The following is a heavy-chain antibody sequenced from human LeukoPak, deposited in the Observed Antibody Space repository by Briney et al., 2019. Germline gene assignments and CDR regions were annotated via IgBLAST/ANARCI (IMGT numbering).Heavy chain of an antibody. Sequence: GGSLRFSCAASGFSFSSYAMSWVRQAPGKGLEWVAVISYDGSNKYYADSVKGRFTISRDNSKNTLYLQMNSLRAEDTAVYYCARDLYSYGHFDYWGQGTLVTVSS. CDR2: ISYDGSNK. J-gene: IGHJ4*02. D-gene: IGHD5-18*01. CDR3: ARDLYSYGHFDY. CDR1: GFSFSSYA. V-gene: IGHV3-30-3*01.